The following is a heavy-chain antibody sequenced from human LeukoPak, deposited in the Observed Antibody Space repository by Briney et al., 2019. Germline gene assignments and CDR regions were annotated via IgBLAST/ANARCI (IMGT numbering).Heavy chain of an antibody. J-gene: IGHJ4*02. CDR1: GGSFSGYY. D-gene: IGHD5-18*01. Sequence: SETLSLTCAVYGGSFSGYYWSWICQPPGKGLEWIGEINHSGSTNYNPSLKSRVTISVDTSKNQFSLKLSSVTAADTAVYYCARGSGYSYGRLFDYWGQGTLVTVSS. CDR2: INHSGST. V-gene: IGHV4-34*01. CDR3: ARGSGYSYGRLFDY.